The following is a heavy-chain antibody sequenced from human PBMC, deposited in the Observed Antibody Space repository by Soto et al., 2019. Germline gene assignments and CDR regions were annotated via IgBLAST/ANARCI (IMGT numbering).Heavy chain of an antibody. V-gene: IGHV1-24*01. CDR3: ATKDREVAEGYSPAFDI. J-gene: IGHJ3*02. CDR2: FDPEDGET. D-gene: IGHD2-15*01. CDR1: GDTLTELS. Sequence: ASVEVCWKVCGDTLTELSMHWVRQAPGKGLEWMGGFDPEDGETIYAQKFQGRVTMTEDTSTDTAYMELSSLRSEDTAVYYCATKDREVAEGYSPAFDIWGQGTMVTVSS.